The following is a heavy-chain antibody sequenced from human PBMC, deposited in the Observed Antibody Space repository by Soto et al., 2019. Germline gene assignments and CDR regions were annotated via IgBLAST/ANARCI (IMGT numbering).Heavy chain of an antibody. CDR1: GFMFSSAW. CDR3: VAGWNDF. D-gene: IGHD1-1*01. CDR2: IKSRSDGGAR. Sequence: EVKVVESGGDFVKPGGSLRLSCATSGFMFSSAWMSWVRQAPGKGLEWVGRIKSRSDGGARDYAAPVKGRFNISRDDSKHMVYLQMDSLKVEDSAVYYCVAGWNDFWGQGTLVTVSS. J-gene: IGHJ4*02. V-gene: IGHV3-15*01.